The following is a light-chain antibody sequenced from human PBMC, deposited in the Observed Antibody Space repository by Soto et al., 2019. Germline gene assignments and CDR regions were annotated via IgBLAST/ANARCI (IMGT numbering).Light chain of an antibody. CDR3: QTWGTDIKGV. CDR1: SGHSSYV. CDR2: LNSDGSH. J-gene: IGLJ2*01. Sequence: QSVLTQSPSASASLGASVKLTCTLSSGHSSYVIAWHQQQPEKGPRYLMKLNSDGSHNKGDGIPDRFSGSSSGAERYLTISCLQSEDEADYYCQTWGTDIKGVFGGGTKLTVL. V-gene: IGLV4-69*01.